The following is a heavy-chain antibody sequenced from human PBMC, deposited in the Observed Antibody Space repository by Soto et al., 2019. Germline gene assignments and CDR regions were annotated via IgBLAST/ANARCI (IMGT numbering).Heavy chain of an antibody. CDR1: GFTFRSYA. J-gene: IGHJ4*02. CDR3: ARDVEGILLMVYSTRRSFDY. CDR2: VSYEGTNT. V-gene: IGHV3-30*01. D-gene: IGHD2-8*01. Sequence: GSLRLSCAASGFTFRSYAMHWVRQAPGKGLEWVAVVSYEGTNTHYADSVEGRFTISRDNSKNTLYLQLNSLSADDAAVYYCARDVEGILLMVYSTRRSFDYWGQGT.